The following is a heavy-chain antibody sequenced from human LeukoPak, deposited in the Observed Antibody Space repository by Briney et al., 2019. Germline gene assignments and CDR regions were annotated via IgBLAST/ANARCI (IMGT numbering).Heavy chain of an antibody. CDR3: AKRGGGATPFDY. V-gene: IGHV4-59*08. J-gene: IGHJ4*02. Sequence: SETLSLTCTVSGGSISSYYWSWIRQPPGKGLEWIGYIYYSGSTNYNPSLKSRVTISVDTSKNQFSLKLSSVTAADTAVYYCAKRGGGATPFDYWGQGTLVTVSS. CDR2: IYYSGST. D-gene: IGHD2-15*01. CDR1: GGSISSYY.